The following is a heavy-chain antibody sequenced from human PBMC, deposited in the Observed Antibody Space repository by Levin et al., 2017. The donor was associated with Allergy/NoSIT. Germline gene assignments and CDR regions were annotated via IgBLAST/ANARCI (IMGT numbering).Heavy chain of an antibody. Sequence: SQTLSLTCTVSGGSISSSSYYWGWIRQPPGKGLEWIGSIYYSGSTYYNPSLKSRVTISVDTSKNQFSLKLSSVTAAAPAVYYCARSPPIYDSSGYYALFDYWGQGTLVTVSS. D-gene: IGHD3-22*01. V-gene: IGHV4-39*07. CDR3: ARSPPIYDSSGYYALFDY. CDR1: GGSISSSSYY. CDR2: IYYSGST. J-gene: IGHJ4*02.